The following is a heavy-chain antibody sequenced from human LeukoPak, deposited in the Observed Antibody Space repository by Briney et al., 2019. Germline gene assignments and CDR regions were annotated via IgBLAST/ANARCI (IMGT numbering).Heavy chain of an antibody. CDR3: ARVYDYGGNHFDY. CDR2: ISSSSSYI. J-gene: IGHJ4*02. Sequence: GGSLRLSCAASGFTFSSYAMSWVRQAPGKGLEWVSSISSSSSYIYYADSVKGRFTISRDNAKNSLYLQMNGLRAEDTAVYYCARVYDYGGNHFDYWGQGTLVTVSS. CDR1: GFTFSSYA. D-gene: IGHD4-23*01. V-gene: IGHV3-21*01.